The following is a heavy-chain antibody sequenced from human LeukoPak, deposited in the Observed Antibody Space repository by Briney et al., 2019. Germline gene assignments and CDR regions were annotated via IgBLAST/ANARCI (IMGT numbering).Heavy chain of an antibody. CDR3: ARRSAANAFDY. V-gene: IGHV4-4*07. Sequence: SETLSLTCTVSGGSISSYYWSWIRQPAGKGLEWIGRIYASGSTNFNPSLKTRVTMSVDTSKNQFSLKLRSVTAADTAVYYCARRSAANAFDYWGQGTLVTVSS. CDR2: IYASGST. J-gene: IGHJ4*02. D-gene: IGHD2-2*01. CDR1: GGSISSYY.